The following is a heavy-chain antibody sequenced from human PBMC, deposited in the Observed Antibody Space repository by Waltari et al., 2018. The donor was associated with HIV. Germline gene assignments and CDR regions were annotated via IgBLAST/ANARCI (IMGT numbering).Heavy chain of an antibody. CDR2: IYSDGST. V-gene: IGHV3-53*01. CDR1: GFIVSSNY. J-gene: IGHJ4*02. CDR3: ARGKGLCSGGPCFTPTPLDS. D-gene: IGHD2-15*01. Sequence: EVQLVESGGGLIQPGGSLRLSCEASGFIVSSNYMSWVRQAPGQGLEWVSIIYSDGSTYYADSVKGRFTISRDNSRNTLYLQMSSLRADDAAVYYCARGKGLCSGGPCFTPTPLDSWGQGTLVTVSS.